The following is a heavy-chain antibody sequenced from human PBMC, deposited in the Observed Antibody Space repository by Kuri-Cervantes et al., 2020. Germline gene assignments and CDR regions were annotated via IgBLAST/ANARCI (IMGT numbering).Heavy chain of an antibody. V-gene: IGHV1-2*02. CDR3: ARALAYCGGDGPSPGYFQH. Sequence: ASVKVSCKASGYTFTGFHMHWVRQAPGQGLEWMGWINPNSGGTNYAQKFQGRVTMARDTSINTAYMELSRLRSDDTAVYYFARALAYCGGDGPSPGYFQHWGQGTLVTVSS. D-gene: IGHD2-21*02. J-gene: IGHJ1*01. CDR1: GYTFTGFH. CDR2: INPNSGGT.